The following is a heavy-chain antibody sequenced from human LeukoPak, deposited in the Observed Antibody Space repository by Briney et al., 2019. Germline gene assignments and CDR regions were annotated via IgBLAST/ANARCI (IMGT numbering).Heavy chain of an antibody. CDR3: VRDPGIAATLYYYYYMDV. Sequence: SETLSLTCTVSGYSISSGYYWGWIRQPPGKGLEWIGSIYHSGSTYYNPSLKSRVTISVDTSKNQFSLKLSSVTAADTAVYYCVRDPGIAATLYYYYYMDVWGKGTTVTVSS. CDR2: IYHSGST. J-gene: IGHJ6*03. CDR1: GYSISSGYY. D-gene: IGHD6-13*01. V-gene: IGHV4-38-2*02.